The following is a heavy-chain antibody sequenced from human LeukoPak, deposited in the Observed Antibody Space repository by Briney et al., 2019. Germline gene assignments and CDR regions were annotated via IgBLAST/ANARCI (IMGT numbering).Heavy chain of an antibody. J-gene: IGHJ4*02. CDR3: GTHAGRTGSDD. V-gene: IGHV3-11*01. D-gene: IGHD3/OR15-3a*01. CDR1: GFIFSVYY. Sequence: GGSLRLSCATSGFIFSVYYMSWIRQAPGKGLEWVSYISGSGNDISYADSVKGRFTISRDNAKGSLYLQMNSLRAADTAVYYCGTHAGRTGSDDWGQGTLVTVPS. CDR2: ISGSGNDI.